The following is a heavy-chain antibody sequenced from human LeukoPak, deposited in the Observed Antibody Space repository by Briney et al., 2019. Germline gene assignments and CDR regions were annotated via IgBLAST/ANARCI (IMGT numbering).Heavy chain of an antibody. CDR3: AKLAAAPRIYYYYYGMDV. D-gene: IGHD6-13*01. Sequence: GRSLRLSCAASGFTFSSYGMHWVRQAPGKGLEWVAVISYDGSNKYYADSVKGRFTISRDNSKNTLYLQMNSLRAEDTAVYYCAKLAAAPRIYYYYYGMDVWGRGTTVTVSS. J-gene: IGHJ6*02. CDR1: GFTFSSYG. CDR2: ISYDGSNK. V-gene: IGHV3-30*18.